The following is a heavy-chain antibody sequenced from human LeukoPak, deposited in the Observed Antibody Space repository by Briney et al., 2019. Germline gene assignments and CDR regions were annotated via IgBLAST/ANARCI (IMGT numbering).Heavy chain of an antibody. J-gene: IGHJ3*02. CDR1: GFTFSSYA. Sequence: GSLRLSCAASGFTFSSYAMSWVRQAPGKGLEWIGYIYYSGSTNYNPSLKSRVTISVDTSKNQFSLKLSSVTAADTAVYYCARELSTPGDYDAFDIWGQGTMVTVSS. V-gene: IGHV4-59*01. CDR3: ARELSTPGDYDAFDI. D-gene: IGHD4/OR15-4a*01. CDR2: IYYSGST.